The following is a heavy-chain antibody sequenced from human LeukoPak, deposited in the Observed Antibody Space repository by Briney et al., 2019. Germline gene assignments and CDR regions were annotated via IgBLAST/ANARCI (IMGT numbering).Heavy chain of an antibody. CDR1: GGSISSGSYY. CDR2: IYTSGST. V-gene: IGHV4-61*02. CDR3: RFKPRGSNYYAIDY. J-gene: IGHJ4*02. Sequence: PSQTLSLSCTVSGGSISSGSYYWSWIRQPAGKGLEWIGRIYTSGSTNYNPSLKSRVTISVDTSKNQFSLKLSSVTAADTAVYYARFKPRGSNYYAIDYWGQGTLVTVSS. D-gene: IGHD4-11*01.